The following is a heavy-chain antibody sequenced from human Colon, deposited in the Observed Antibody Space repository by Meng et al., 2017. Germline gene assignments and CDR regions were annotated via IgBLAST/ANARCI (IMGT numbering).Heavy chain of an antibody. CDR3: VRSSGWVKTGFDP. J-gene: IGHJ5*02. V-gene: IGHV4-39*01. Sequence: QPQLQESGPGLVKPSEALSLTCSVSGGSISTSGYYWGWIRQPQGKGLEWIGSIGHSGFTYYTPSLKSRVTVSIDTSRNQFSLWLTSVTAADTAVYYCVRSSGWVKTGFDPWGQGTLVTVSS. CDR2: IGHSGFT. CDR1: GGSISTSGYY. D-gene: IGHD6-19*01.